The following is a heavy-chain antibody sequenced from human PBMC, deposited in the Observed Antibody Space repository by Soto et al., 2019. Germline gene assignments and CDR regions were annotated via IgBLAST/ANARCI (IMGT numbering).Heavy chain of an antibody. CDR3: AIIVVVAANDAFDI. D-gene: IGHD2-15*01. CDR1: GFTFSSYS. CDR2: ISSSSSYI. J-gene: IGHJ3*02. Sequence: EVQLVASGGGLVKPGGSLRLSCSASGFTFSSYSMNWVRQAPGKGLEWVSSISSSSSYIYYADSVKGRFTISRDNAKNSLYLQMNSLRAEDTAVYYCAIIVVVAANDAFDIWGQGTMGTVSS. V-gene: IGHV3-21*01.